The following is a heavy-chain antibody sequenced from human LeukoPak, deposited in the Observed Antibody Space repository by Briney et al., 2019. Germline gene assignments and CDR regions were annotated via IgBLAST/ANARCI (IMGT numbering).Heavy chain of an antibody. D-gene: IGHD3-22*01. V-gene: IGHV1-18*01. Sequence: GASVKVSCKASGYTFTNYGISWVRQAPGQGLEWMGWISAYNGNTNYEQKFQGRVTMTTDTSTSTAYMELRSLRSDDTAVYYCASLKNSYDSSGYLVTDAFDIWGQGTMVTVSS. J-gene: IGHJ3*02. CDR1: GYTFTNYG. CDR3: ASLKNSYDSSGYLVTDAFDI. CDR2: ISAYNGNT.